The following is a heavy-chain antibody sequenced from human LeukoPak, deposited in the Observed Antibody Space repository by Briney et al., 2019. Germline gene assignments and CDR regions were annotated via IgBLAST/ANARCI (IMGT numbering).Heavy chain of an antibody. CDR3: GRIDWVFDY. J-gene: IGHJ4*02. V-gene: IGHV4-38-2*02. CDR2: LCQSGSS. CDR1: GYSISSGYC. D-gene: IGHD3-9*01. Sequence: SETLSLTCTVSGYSISSGYCWGWVRQPPGKGLEYIGTLCQSGSSYSNPSLQSRVTISTDTSRNQFSLTLTSVTAADTAIYYCGRIDWVFDYWGQGAVVTVSS.